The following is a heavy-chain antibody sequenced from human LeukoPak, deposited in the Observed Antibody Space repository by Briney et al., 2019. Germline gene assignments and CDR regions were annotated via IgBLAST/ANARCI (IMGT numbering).Heavy chain of an antibody. CDR2: IYTRGGT. CDR1: GGSSSSGHNY. CDR3: ASAYTYASRFVY. J-gene: IGHJ4*02. Sequence: SENLSRNCTGSGGSSSSGHNYRRSIRQPARKGLEWNGRIYTRGGTNYNPAIITRVTITEDTSKNQFSLKLSSVTAADTAVYYCASAYTYASRFVYWGQGTLVTVSS. D-gene: IGHD5-18*01. V-gene: IGHV4-61*02.